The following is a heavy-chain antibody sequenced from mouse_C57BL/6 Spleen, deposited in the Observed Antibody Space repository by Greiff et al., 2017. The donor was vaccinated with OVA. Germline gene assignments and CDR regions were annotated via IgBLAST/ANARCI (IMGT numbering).Heavy chain of an antibody. D-gene: IGHD2-4*01. J-gene: IGHJ3*01. V-gene: IGHV1-64*01. CDR2: IHPNSGST. Sequence: QVQLQQSGAELVKPGASVKLSCKASGYTFTSYWMHWVKQRPGQGLEWIGMIHPNSGSTNYNEKFKSKATLTVDKSSSTAYMQLSSLTSEDSAVYYCARSGYDSAWFAYWGQGTLVTVSA. CDR1: GYTFTSYW. CDR3: ARSGYDSAWFAY.